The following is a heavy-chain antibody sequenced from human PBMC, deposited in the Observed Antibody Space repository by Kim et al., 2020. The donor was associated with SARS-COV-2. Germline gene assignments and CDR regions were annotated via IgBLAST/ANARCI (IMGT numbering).Heavy chain of an antibody. CDR3: AKDLAALSSGWYFDY. CDR2: ISYDGSNK. V-gene: IGHV3-30*18. D-gene: IGHD6-19*01. Sequence: GGSLRLSCAASGFTFSSYGMHWVRQAPGKGLEWVAVISYDGSNKYYADSVKGRFTISRDNSKNTLYLQMNSLRAEDTAVYYCAKDLAALSSGWYFDYWGQGTLVTVSS. J-gene: IGHJ4*02. CDR1: GFTFSSYG.